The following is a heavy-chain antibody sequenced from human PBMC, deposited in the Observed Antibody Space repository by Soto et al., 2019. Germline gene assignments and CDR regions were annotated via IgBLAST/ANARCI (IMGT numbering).Heavy chain of an antibody. D-gene: IGHD6-13*01. Sequence: GGSLRLSCEASGFTSTNYAMSWVRQVPGKGLEWVSAISGRDSGTFYADSVEGRFTISRDISKNTLSLQMNSLRVEDMAVYYCAKGLSAWQLAAFDYWGQGTPVTVSS. CDR2: ISGRDSGT. J-gene: IGHJ4*02. CDR1: GFTSTNYA. V-gene: IGHV3-23*01. CDR3: AKGLSAWQLAAFDY.